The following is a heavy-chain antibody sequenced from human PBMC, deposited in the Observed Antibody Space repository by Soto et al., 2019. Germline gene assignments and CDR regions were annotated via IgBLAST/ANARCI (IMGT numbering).Heavy chain of an antibody. D-gene: IGHD2-15*01. J-gene: IGHJ5*02. Sequence: SRSVHQSTGKGLEWMGWISAYNGNTNYAQKLQGRVTMTTDTSTSTAYMERRSLRSDDTAVYYCARDSSYCSGGSCYTWFAPWGQGTLVTVSS. V-gene: IGHV1-18*01. CDR2: ISAYNGNT. CDR3: ARDSSYCSGGSCYTWFAP.